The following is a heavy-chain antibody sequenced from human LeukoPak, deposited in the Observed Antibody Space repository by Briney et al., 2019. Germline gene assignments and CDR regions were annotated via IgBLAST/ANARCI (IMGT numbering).Heavy chain of an antibody. D-gene: IGHD3-3*01. CDR3: ARMDFWSGQLDY. CDR1: GFTVSSNY. CDR2: IYSGGST. V-gene: IGHV3-66*02. J-gene: IGHJ4*02. Sequence: GGSLRLSCAASGFTVSSNYMSWVRQAPGKGLEWVSVIYSGGSTYYADSVKGRFTISRDNPKDTLYLQMNSLRAEDTAVYYCARMDFWSGQLDYWGQGTLVNVSS.